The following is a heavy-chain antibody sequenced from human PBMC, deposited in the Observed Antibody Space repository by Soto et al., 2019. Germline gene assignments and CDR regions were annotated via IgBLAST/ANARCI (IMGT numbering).Heavy chain of an antibody. J-gene: IGHJ4*02. CDR3: ARGPTDYYDNSANYFLDY. V-gene: IGHV1-18*01. D-gene: IGHD3-22*01. CDR1: GYTFITYG. CDR2: ISTYNGNT. Sequence: QVQLVQSGAEVKKPGASVKVSCKASGYTFITYGVSWVRQATGQGLDWLGWISTYNGNTRYAERLQGRVPMTTDTTTNTAYMELRNLRSDDTAVYYCARGPTDYYDNSANYFLDYWGQGTLVTVSS.